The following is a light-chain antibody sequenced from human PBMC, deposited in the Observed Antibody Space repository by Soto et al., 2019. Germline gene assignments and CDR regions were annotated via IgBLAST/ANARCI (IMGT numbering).Light chain of an antibody. CDR1: QGINSY. CDR2: AAS. Sequence: DIQMTQSPSSLSASVGDRATITCRASQGINSYLAWYQQRPGKVPKPLIYAASTLQSGVPSRFSGSGSGTAFTLTISSLQPEDVATYYCQKYNSAPLTFGGGIKVEIK. V-gene: IGKV1-27*01. CDR3: QKYNSAPLT. J-gene: IGKJ4*01.